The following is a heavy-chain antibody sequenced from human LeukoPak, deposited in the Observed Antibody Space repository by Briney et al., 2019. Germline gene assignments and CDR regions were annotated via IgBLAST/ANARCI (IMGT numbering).Heavy chain of an antibody. CDR1: GGSISSSSYY. V-gene: IGHV4-39*01. J-gene: IGHJ2*01. CDR3: ARGITMIAVVIHDWYFDL. Sequence: SETLSLTCTVSGGSISSSSYYWGWIRQPPGKGLEWIGSIYYSGSTYYNPSLKSGVTISVDTSKNQFSLKLSSVTAADTAVYYCARGITMIAVVIHDWYFDLWGRGTLVTVSS. D-gene: IGHD3-22*01. CDR2: IYYSGST.